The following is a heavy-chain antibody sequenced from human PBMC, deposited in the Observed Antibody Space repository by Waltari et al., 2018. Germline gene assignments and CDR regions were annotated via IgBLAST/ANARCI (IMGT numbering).Heavy chain of an antibody. CDR3: ARDRIVGATTDFYFDY. V-gene: IGHV3-30-3*01. Sequence: QVQLVESGGGVVQPGRSLRLSCAAPGFTFSSYAMPWVRQAPGKGLEWVAVISYDGSNKYYADSVKGRFTISRDNSKNTLYLQMNSLRAEDTAVYYCARDRIVGATTDFYFDYWGQGTLVTVSS. D-gene: IGHD1-26*01. CDR1: GFTFSSYA. J-gene: IGHJ4*02. CDR2: ISYDGSNK.